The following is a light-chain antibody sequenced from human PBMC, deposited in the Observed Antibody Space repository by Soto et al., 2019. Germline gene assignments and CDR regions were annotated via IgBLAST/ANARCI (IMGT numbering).Light chain of an antibody. CDR2: DAS. V-gene: IGKV3-11*01. CDR3: HQYNSYPRT. CDR1: QSVSSY. J-gene: IGKJ1*01. Sequence: EIVLTQSPATLSLSPGERATLSCRASQSVSSYLAWYQQKPGQAPRLLIYDASNRATGIPSRFSGSGSGTEFTLTISSLQPDDFATYSCHQYNSYPRTFGQGTKVEIK.